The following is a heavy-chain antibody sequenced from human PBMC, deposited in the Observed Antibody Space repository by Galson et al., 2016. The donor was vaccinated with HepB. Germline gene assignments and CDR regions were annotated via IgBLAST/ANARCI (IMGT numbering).Heavy chain of an antibody. J-gene: IGHJ4*02. Sequence: SLRLSCAAPGFTFDDYAMHWVRQAPGKGLEWVSGISWNSGSVGYADSVKGRFIISRDNAKNSLYLQMNSLRADDTALYYCGKGAGYGSGWVDYWGQGTLVTVSS. CDR2: ISWNSGSV. D-gene: IGHD6-19*01. CDR1: GFTFDDYA. V-gene: IGHV3-9*01. CDR3: GKGAGYGSGWVDY.